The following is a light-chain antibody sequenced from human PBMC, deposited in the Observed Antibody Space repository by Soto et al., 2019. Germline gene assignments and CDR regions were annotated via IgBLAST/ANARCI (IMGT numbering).Light chain of an antibody. Sequence: ETVLTQSPVTLSLSPGERATLFCGASQSVSSYLAWYQQKPGQAPRLLIYDASNRASGIPARFSGSGSGTDFTLTISSLEPEDFAFYYCQQRSNWPPTFGGGTRVEIK. CDR1: QSVSSY. CDR3: QQRSNWPPT. V-gene: IGKV3-11*01. J-gene: IGKJ4*01. CDR2: DAS.